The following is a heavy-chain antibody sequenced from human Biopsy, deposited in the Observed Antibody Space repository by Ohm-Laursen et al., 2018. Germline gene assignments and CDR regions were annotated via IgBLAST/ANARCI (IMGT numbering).Heavy chain of an antibody. V-gene: IGHV4-31*03. CDR1: GASVKPSGYF. D-gene: IGHD3-9*01. CDR3: VREPKTGTAEAWYFDL. CDR2: ISYNERT. Sequence: SQTPSLTCSVSGASVKPSGYFWAWIRQRPGKGLEWIGYISYNERTHYNPSLTSRLAISFDTSNNRISLQLRSVSVADTAVYYCVREPKTGTAEAWYFDLWGRGSPVTVPS. J-gene: IGHJ2*01.